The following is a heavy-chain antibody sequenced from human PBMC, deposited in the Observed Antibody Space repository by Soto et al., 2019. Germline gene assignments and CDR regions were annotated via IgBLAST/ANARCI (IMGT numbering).Heavy chain of an antibody. V-gene: IGHV1-69*13. CDR3: ARVTSEWLLLRGAFDI. D-gene: IGHD3-22*01. CDR2: IIPIFGTA. J-gene: IGHJ3*02. Sequence: SVKVSCKASGGTFSSYAISWVRQAPGQGLEWMGGIIPIFGTANYAQKFQGRVTITADESTSTAYMELSSLRSEDTAVYYCARVTSEWLLLRGAFDIWGQGTMVTVS. CDR1: GGTFSSYA.